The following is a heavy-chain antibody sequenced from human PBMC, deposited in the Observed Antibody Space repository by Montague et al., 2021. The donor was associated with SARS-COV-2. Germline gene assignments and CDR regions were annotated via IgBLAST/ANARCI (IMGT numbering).Heavy chain of an antibody. CDR1: GGSFSGYY. CDR3: ARGITVTTFYYYYGMDV. V-gene: IGHV4-34*01. Sequence: SETRSLTCAVYGGSFSGYYWNWIRQPPGKGLEWIGEINHSGSTNYNPSLKSRVTISVDTSKNQFSLKLSSVTAADTAVYYCARGITVTTFYYYYGMDVWGQGTTVTVSS. D-gene: IGHD4-17*01. J-gene: IGHJ6*02. CDR2: INHSGST.